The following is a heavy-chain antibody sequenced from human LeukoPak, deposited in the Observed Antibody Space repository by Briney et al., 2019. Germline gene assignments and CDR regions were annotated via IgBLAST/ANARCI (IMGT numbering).Heavy chain of an antibody. J-gene: IGHJ4*02. CDR2: ISYDGSNK. CDR3: ARGLRYFDLDY. V-gene: IGHV3-30-3*01. Sequence: PGGSLRLSCAASGFTFSSYAMHWVRQAPGKGLEWVAVISYDGSNKYYADPVKGRFTISRDNSKNTLYLQMNSLRAEDTAVYYCARGLRYFDLDYWGQGTLVTVSS. D-gene: IGHD3-9*01. CDR1: GFTFSSYA.